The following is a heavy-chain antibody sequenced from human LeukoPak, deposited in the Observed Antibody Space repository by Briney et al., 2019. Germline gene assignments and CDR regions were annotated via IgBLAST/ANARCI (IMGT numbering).Heavy chain of an antibody. Sequence: PSESVSLTCTVSGGSISCYYWSWMRQPPGKGLEWIGFIYYSGSTNYSPSLKSRVTISVDTSKNQFSLKLTSVTAADTAVYYCARHGNGAFDIWGQGTMVTVSS. CDR1: GGSISCYY. J-gene: IGHJ3*02. D-gene: IGHD1-1*01. CDR2: IYYSGST. CDR3: ARHGNGAFDI. V-gene: IGHV4-59*08.